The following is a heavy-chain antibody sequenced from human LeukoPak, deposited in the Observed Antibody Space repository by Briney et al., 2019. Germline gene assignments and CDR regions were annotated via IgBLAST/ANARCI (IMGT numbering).Heavy chain of an antibody. V-gene: IGHV1-18*01. CDR1: GGTFSSYA. CDR3: ARDYKSYYYDSSGYYYHLVDCGY. Sequence: GASVKVSCKASGGTFSSYAISWVRQAPGQGLEWMGWISAYNGNTNYAQKLQGRVTMTTDTSTSTAYMELRSLRSDDTAVYYCARDYKSYYYDSSGYYYHLVDCGYWGQGTLVTVSS. D-gene: IGHD3-22*01. CDR2: ISAYNGNT. J-gene: IGHJ4*02.